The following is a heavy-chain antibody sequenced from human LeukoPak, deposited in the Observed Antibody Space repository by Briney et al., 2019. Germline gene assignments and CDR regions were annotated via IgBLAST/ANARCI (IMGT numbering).Heavy chain of an antibody. CDR3: AKAGGVGANALYYYYMDV. CDR1: GFTFSSYG. D-gene: IGHD1-26*01. V-gene: IGHV3-30*02. CDR2: IRYDGSNK. Sequence: GGSLRLSCAASGFTFSSYGMHWVRQAPGKGLEWVAFIRYDGSNKYYADSVKGRFTISRDNSKNTLYLQMNSLRAEDTAVYYCAKAGGVGANALYYYYMDVWGKGTTVTISS. J-gene: IGHJ6*03.